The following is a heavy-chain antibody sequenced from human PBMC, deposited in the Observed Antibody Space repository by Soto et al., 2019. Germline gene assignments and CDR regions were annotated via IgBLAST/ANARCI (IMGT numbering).Heavy chain of an antibody. Sequence: ASVKVSCKASVYTFTSYGISWVRQAPGQGLEWMGWISAYNGNTNYAQKLQGRVTMTTDTSTSTAYMELRSLRSDDTAVYYCASRRRVYCSSTSCYNAFDIWGQGTMVTVSS. CDR2: ISAYNGNT. V-gene: IGHV1-18*01. D-gene: IGHD2-2*02. J-gene: IGHJ3*02. CDR1: VYTFTSYG. CDR3: ASRRRVYCSSTSCYNAFDI.